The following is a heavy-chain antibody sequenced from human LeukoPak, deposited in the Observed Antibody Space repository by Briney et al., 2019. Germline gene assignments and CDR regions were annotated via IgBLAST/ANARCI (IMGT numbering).Heavy chain of an antibody. CDR1: GFTFSNYA. D-gene: IGHD3-22*01. J-gene: IGHJ3*02. V-gene: IGHV3-23*01. CDR2: ISGTTIST. Sequence: GGSLRLSCVASGFTFSNYAMSWVRQAPGKGLEWVSSISGTTISTYYADSVKGRFTISRDNSKNTLYLQMNSLRAEDTAVYYCAKGRTTMIVVVPDAFDIWGQGTMVTVSS. CDR3: AKGRTTMIVVVPDAFDI.